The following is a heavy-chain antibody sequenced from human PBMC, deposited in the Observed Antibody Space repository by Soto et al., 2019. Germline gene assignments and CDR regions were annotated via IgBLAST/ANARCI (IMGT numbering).Heavy chain of an antibody. CDR3: ARPAGYSYGSNWFDP. J-gene: IGHJ5*02. V-gene: IGHV4-39*01. CDR2: IYYSGST. CDR1: GGSISSSSYY. D-gene: IGHD5-18*01. Sequence: SETLSLTCTVSGGSISSSSYYWGWIRQPPGKGLEWIGSIYYSGSTYYNPSLKSRVTISVDTSKNQFSLKLSSVTAADTAVYYCARPAGYSYGSNWFDPWGQGTLVTVSS.